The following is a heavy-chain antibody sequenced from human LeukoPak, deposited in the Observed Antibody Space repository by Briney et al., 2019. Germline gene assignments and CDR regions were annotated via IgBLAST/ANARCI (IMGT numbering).Heavy chain of an antibody. CDR3: ARATQGTGYDAFDI. V-gene: IGHV4-59*01. CDR1: GGSISSYY. Sequence: SETLSLTCTVCGGSISSYYWSWIRQPPGKGLKWIGYIYYSGSTNYNPSLKSRVTISVDTSKNQFSLKLSSVTAADTAVYYCARATQGTGYDAFDIWGQGTMVTVSS. D-gene: IGHD1-1*01. CDR2: IYYSGST. J-gene: IGHJ3*02.